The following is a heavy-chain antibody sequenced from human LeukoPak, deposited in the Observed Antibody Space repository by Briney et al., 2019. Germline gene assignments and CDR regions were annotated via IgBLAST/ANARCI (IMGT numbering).Heavy chain of an antibody. CDR1: GGSFSGYY. Sequence: PSETLSLTCAVYGGSFSGYYWSWIRQPPGKGLEWIGEINHSGSTYYNPSLKSRVTISVDRSKNQFSLKLSSVTAADTAVYYCARGGYYDSSGYYFDAFDIWGQGTMVTVSS. CDR3: ARGGYYDSSGYYFDAFDI. D-gene: IGHD3-22*01. V-gene: IGHV4-34*01. CDR2: INHSGST. J-gene: IGHJ3*02.